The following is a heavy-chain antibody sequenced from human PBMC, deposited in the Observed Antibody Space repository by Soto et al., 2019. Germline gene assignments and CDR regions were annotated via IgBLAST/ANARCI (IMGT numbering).Heavy chain of an antibody. CDR3: ARAEARITIFGVVIEAAYGMDV. CDR2: ISYDGSNK. Sequence: QVQLVESGGGVVQPGRSLRLSCAASGFTFSSYAMHWVRQAPGKGLEWVAVISYDGSNKYYADSVKGRFTISRDNSKNTLYLQMNSLRAEDTAVYYCARAEARITIFGVVIEAAYGMDVWGQGTTVTVSS. D-gene: IGHD3-3*01. CDR1: GFTFSSYA. V-gene: IGHV3-30-3*01. J-gene: IGHJ6*02.